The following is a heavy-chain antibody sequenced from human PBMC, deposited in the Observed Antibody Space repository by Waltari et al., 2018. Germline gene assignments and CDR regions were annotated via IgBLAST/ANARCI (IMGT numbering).Heavy chain of an antibody. J-gene: IGHJ4*02. V-gene: IGHV3-11*04. CDR3: ARGPPGLFYYFDY. D-gene: IGHD2-21*01. CDR2: ISSSSSTI. CDR1: GYSISSGYY. Sequence: QVQLQESGPGLVKPSETLSLTCAVSGYSISSGYYWGWIRQPPGKGLEWVSYISSSSSTIYYADSVKGRFTISRDNAKNSLYLQMNSLRAEDTAVYYCARGPPGLFYYFDYWGQGTLVTVSS.